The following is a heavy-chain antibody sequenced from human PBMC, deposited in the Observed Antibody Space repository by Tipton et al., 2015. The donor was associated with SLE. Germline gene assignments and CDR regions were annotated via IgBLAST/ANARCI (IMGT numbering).Heavy chain of an antibody. D-gene: IGHD3-3*02. CDR2: IHYTGSA. Sequence: TLSLTCTVSGGSISSDNYFWSWIRQHPDKGLEWIGYIHYTGSAYYNPSSRSRFTLSVDTSKNQFSLRLNSVTAADTAVYYCAREVKIISDSDAFDIWGQGTLVTVSS. V-gene: IGHV4-31*03. CDR1: GGSISSDNYF. CDR3: AREVKIISDSDAFDI. J-gene: IGHJ3*02.